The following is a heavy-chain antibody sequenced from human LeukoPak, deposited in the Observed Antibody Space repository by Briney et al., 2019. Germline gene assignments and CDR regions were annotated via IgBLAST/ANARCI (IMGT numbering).Heavy chain of an antibody. CDR1: GFTFSSYH. J-gene: IGHJ3*02. V-gene: IGHV3-21*01. CDR2: ISYNSENI. CDR3: AKPLTTVVTGDAFDI. D-gene: IGHD4-23*01. Sequence: GGSLTLSCAASGFTFSSYHINWVRQAPGKGLEWVSSISYNSENIYYADSVKVRFTISRDKSNNTLYLQMNRLTPEDTAVYYCAKPLTTVVTGDAFDIWGRGTMVTVSS.